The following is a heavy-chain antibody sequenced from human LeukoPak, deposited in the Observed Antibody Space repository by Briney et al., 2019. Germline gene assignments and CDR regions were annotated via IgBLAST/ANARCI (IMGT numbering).Heavy chain of an antibody. CDR3: AKDNDHYGDYDC. CDR1: GFTVTAYT. D-gene: IGHD4-17*01. CDR2: ISGAGNT. J-gene: IGHJ4*02. Sequence: GGSLRLSCTASGFTVTAYTIHWVRQAPGRGLEWVSLISGAGNTYYADSVKGRFTISRDNSKNSLYLQMNSLTTEDTALYFCAKDNDHYGDYDCWGQGTLSPSPQ. V-gene: IGHV3-43*02.